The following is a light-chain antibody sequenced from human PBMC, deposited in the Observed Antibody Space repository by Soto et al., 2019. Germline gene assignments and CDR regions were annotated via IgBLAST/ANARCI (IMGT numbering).Light chain of an antibody. J-gene: IGLJ3*02. CDR1: SSNIGAGYD. CDR3: QSYDSSLSAL. CDR2: GNS. Sequence: QAVVTQPPSVSGAPGPRVTISCTGSSSNIGAGYDVHWYQQLPGTAPKLLIYGNSNRPSGVPDRFSGSKSGTSASLAITGLQAEDEADYYCQSYDSSLSALFGGGTKLTVL. V-gene: IGLV1-40*01.